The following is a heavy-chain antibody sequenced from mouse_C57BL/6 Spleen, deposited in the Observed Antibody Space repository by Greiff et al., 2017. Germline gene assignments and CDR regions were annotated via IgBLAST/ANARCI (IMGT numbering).Heavy chain of an antibody. D-gene: IGHD1-1*01. V-gene: IGHV1-39*01. J-gene: IGHJ1*03. CDR2: INPNYGTT. CDR3: AREDGIHYYGSSSSSYWYFDV. Sequence: LVKPGASVKISCKASGYSFTDYNMNWVKQSNGKSLEWIGVINPNYGTTSYNQKFKGKATLTVDQSSSTAYMQLNSLTSEDSAVYYCAREDGIHYYGSSSSSYWYFDVWGTGTTVTVSS. CDR1: GYSFTDYN.